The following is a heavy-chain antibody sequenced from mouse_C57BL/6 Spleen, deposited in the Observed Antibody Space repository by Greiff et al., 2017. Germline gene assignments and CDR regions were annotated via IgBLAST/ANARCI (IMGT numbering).Heavy chain of an antibody. V-gene: IGHV1-80*01. D-gene: IGHD4-1*01. CDR1: GYAFSSYW. CDR2: IYPGDGDT. J-gene: IGHJ2*01. Sequence: VQLQQSGAELVKPGASVKISCKASGYAFSSYWMNWVKQRPGKGLAWIGQIYPGDGDTIDNGKIKGKATLTADKSSSTAYMQLSSLTSEDSAVYFCAKNWDIKNPGYWGQGTTLTVSA. CDR3: AKNWDIKNPGY.